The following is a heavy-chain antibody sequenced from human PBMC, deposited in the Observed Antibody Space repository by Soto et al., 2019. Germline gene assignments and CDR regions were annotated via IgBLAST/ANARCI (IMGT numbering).Heavy chain of an antibody. D-gene: IGHD3-3*01. J-gene: IGHJ6*02. V-gene: IGHV4-39*07. CDR3: ARGDFWSGLGPVHQQNRGIYYYYGMDV. CDR1: GGSISSSSYY. Sequence: SETLSLTCTVSGGSISSSSYYRGWIRQPPGKGLEWIGSIYYSGSTNYNPSLKSRVTISVDTSKNQFSLKLSSVTAADTAVYYCARGDFWSGLGPVHQQNRGIYYYYGMDVWGQGTTVTVSS. CDR2: IYYSGST.